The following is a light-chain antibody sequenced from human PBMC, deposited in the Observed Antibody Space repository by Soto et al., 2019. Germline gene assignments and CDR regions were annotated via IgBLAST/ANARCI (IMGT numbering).Light chain of an antibody. CDR2: DVS. CDR1: SSDVGGYNY. Sequence: QSALTQPASVSGSPGQSITISCTGTSSDVGGYNYVSWYQQHPGKAPKLVIFDVSDRPSGVSNRFSGSKSGNTASLTIAGLQAEDEADSYCSSYTSSSTRVFGTGTKVTVL. CDR3: SSYTSSSTRV. V-gene: IGLV2-14*01. J-gene: IGLJ1*01.